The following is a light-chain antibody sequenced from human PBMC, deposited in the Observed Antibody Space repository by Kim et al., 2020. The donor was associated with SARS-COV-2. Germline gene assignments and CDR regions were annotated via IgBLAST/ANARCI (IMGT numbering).Light chain of an antibody. CDR2: EDN. CDR1: RGSIGSKY. CDR3: QSSDSSNHVV. V-gene: IGLV6-57*03. J-gene: IGLJ2*01. Sequence: KTVTTACPRSRGSIGSKYGHWYQQRPGSAPTTVIYEDNQRPSGVPDRFSGSIDTSSNSASLTISGLKTEDEADYFCQSSDSSNHVVFGGGTQLTVL.